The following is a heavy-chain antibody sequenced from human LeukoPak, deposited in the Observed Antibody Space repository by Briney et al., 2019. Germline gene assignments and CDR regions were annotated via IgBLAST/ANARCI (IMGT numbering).Heavy chain of an antibody. V-gene: IGHV3-21*01. CDR3: TRAVAAADFSPGY. CDR1: GFSFSSYS. J-gene: IGHJ4*02. CDR2: ISSTSTYI. D-gene: IGHD6-13*01. Sequence: GGSLRLSCVASGFSFSSYSMNWVRQAPGKGLEWVSCISSTSTYIYYADSVRGRFTISRDNAENSLSLQMNSLRAEDTAVYYCTRAVAAADFSPGYWGLGTLVTVSS.